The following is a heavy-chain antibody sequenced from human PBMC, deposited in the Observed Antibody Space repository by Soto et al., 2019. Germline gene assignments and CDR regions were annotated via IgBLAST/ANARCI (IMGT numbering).Heavy chain of an antibody. CDR1: GFNFSTYA. D-gene: IGHD6-13*01. J-gene: IGHJ4*02. CDR2: ISYDGGKK. CDR3: AREGQPAAGTTPHN. V-gene: IGHV3-30*04. Sequence: GGSLRLSCAASGFNFSTYAMHWVRQAPGKGLEWVAVISYDGGKKYYADSLKGRFTISRDNSKNTLYVEMNSLSAEDTAVYYCAREGQPAAGTTPHNWGQGTLVTV.